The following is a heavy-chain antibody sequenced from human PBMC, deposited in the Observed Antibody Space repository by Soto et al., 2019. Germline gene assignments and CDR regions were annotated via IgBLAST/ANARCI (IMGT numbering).Heavy chain of an antibody. CDR3: ARTANYYGSGSYYYDY. V-gene: IGHV4-39*01. J-gene: IGHJ4*01. CDR1: GGSISSSSYY. CDR2: IYYSGST. D-gene: IGHD3-10*01. Sequence: SETLSLTCTVSGGSISSSSYYWGWIRQPPGKGLEWIGSIYYSGSTYYNPSLKSRVTISVDTSKNQFSLKLSSVTAADTAVYYCARTANYYGSGSYYYDYWGHGTLVTVSS.